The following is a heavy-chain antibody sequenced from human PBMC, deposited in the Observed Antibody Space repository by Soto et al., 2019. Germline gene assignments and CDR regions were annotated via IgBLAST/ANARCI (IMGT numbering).Heavy chain of an antibody. Sequence: PSVKVSCKASGGTFSSSSISWVRQAPGQGLEWMGGIVPIFNTANYAQKFQGRVTITADESTSTAYMELSRLRSEDTAVFYCARSTGWYEGAFDIWGQGTMVTVSS. CDR2: IVPIFNTA. CDR3: ARSTGWYEGAFDI. V-gene: IGHV1-69*13. J-gene: IGHJ3*02. D-gene: IGHD6-19*01. CDR1: GGTFSSSS.